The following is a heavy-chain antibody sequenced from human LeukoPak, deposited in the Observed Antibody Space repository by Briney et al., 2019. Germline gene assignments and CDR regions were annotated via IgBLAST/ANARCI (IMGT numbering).Heavy chain of an antibody. CDR3: ARRGRDNYYYYMDV. CDR2: ISSSSSTI. D-gene: IGHD2-21*02. V-gene: IGHV3-48*01. J-gene: IGHJ6*03. Sequence: GGSLRLSCAASGFTFSSYGMHWVRQAPGKGLEWVSYISSSSSTIYYADSVKGRFTISRDNAKNSLYLQMNSLRAKDTAVYYCARRGRDNYYYYMDVWGKGTTVTVSS. CDR1: GFTFSSYG.